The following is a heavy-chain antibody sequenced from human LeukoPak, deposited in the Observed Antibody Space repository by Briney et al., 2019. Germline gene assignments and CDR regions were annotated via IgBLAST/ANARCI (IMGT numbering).Heavy chain of an antibody. J-gene: IGHJ4*02. CDR2: ISYDGSNK. V-gene: IGHV3-30-3*01. Sequence: WRSLRLSCAASGFTFSSYAMHWVRQAPGKGLEWVAVISYDGSNKYYADSVKGRFTISRDNSKNTLYLQMNSLRAEDTAVYCCARDPYYDSSGYYSFDYWGQGTLVTVSS. CDR3: ARDPYYDSSGYYSFDY. CDR1: GFTFSSYA. D-gene: IGHD3-22*01.